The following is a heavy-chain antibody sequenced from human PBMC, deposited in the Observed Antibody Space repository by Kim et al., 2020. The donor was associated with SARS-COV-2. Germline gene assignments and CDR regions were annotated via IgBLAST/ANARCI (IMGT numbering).Heavy chain of an antibody. V-gene: IGHV4-39*01. CDR3: VVGGGFDY. CDR2: IYYSGST. J-gene: IGHJ4*02. CDR1: GGSISSSSYY. D-gene: IGHD3-10*01. Sequence: SETLSLTCTVSGGSISSSSYYWGWIRQPPGKGLEWIGSIYYSGSTYYNPSLKSRVTISVDTSKNQFSLKLSSVTAADTAVYYCVVGGGFDYWGQGTLVTVSS.